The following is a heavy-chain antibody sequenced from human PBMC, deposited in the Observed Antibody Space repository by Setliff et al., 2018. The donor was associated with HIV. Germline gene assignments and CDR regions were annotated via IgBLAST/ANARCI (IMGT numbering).Heavy chain of an antibody. CDR1: GGTFSSYA. V-gene: IGHV1-69*05. J-gene: IGHJ3*02. D-gene: IGHD1-26*01. CDR2: IIPMFGTR. Sequence: SVKVSCKASGGTFSSYAINWVRQAPGQGLEWMGGIIPMFGTRNYAQKFQGRVMITTDESTSTAYMELSSLRSEDTALYYCARGQSQGYAYSGSYGAFDIWGQGTRVTVS. CDR3: ARGQSQGYAYSGSYGAFDI.